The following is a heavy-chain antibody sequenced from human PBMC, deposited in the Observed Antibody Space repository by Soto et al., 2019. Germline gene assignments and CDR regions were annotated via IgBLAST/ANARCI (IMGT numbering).Heavy chain of an antibody. J-gene: IGHJ4*02. CDR3: ARDQSNIRGLRWHFDY. CDR2: INAGNGNT. Sequence: ASVKVSCKASGYTFTSYAMHWVRQAPGQRNEWMGWINAGNGNTKYSQKFQGRVTITRDTSASTAYMELSSLRSEDTAVYYCARDQSNIRGLRWHFDYWGQGTLVTVSS. D-gene: IGHD4-17*01. V-gene: IGHV1-3*01. CDR1: GYTFTSYA.